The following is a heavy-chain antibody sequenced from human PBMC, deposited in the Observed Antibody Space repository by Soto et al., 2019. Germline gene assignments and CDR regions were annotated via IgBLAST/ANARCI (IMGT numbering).Heavy chain of an antibody. CDR2: IHPGDSNS. V-gene: IGHV5-51*01. Sequence: ESLKISSKGSGYIFNNNWIGWVRQMPGKVLEWMGIIHPGDSNSRYSPSFQGQVTMSVDKSINTAYLQWSSLKASDTAMYYCARRDINGFPDYWGPGTLVTVSS. J-gene: IGHJ4*02. CDR3: ARRDINGFPDY. D-gene: IGHD2-15*01. CDR1: GYIFNNNW.